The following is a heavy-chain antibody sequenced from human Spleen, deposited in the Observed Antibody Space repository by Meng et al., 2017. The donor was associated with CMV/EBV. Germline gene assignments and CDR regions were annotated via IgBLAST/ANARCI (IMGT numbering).Heavy chain of an antibody. CDR3: ARQGDCTSTDCRGGLDY. J-gene: IGHJ4*02. V-gene: IGHV5-51*01. Sequence: GESLKISCKGSGYNFAHYWIGWVRQMPEKGLEWMGIIYPGDSDTRYSPSFQGQVTISADMSISTAYLHWSSLKASDTAMYYCARQGDCTSTDCRGGLDYWGQGTLVTVSS. D-gene: IGHD2-8*01. CDR2: IYPGDSDT. CDR1: GYNFAHYW.